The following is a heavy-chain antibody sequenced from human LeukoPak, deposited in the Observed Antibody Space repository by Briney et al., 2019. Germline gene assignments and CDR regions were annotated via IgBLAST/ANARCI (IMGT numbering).Heavy chain of an antibody. CDR3: ARDLMVRGVPFDP. J-gene: IGHJ5*02. CDR1: GGTFISYA. Sequence: GSSVKVSFTASGGTFISYAISWVRQAPGQGLEWMGGIIPIFGTANYAQKFQGRVTITADESTSTAYMELSSLRSEDTAVYYCARDLMVRGVPFDPWGQGTLVTVSS. CDR2: IIPIFGTA. D-gene: IGHD3-10*01. V-gene: IGHV1-69*01.